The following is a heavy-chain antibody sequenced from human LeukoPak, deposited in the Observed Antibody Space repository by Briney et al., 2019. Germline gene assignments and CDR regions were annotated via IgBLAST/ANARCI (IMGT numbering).Heavy chain of an antibody. CDR3: AGQNYYYYYMDV. Sequence: SETLSLTCTVSGGSISRYYWSWIRQPAGKGLEWIGRIYTSGSTNYNPSLKSRVTMSVDTSKNQFSLKLSSVTAADTAVYYCAGQNYYYYYMDVWGKGTTVTVSS. CDR1: GGSISRYY. J-gene: IGHJ6*03. CDR2: IYTSGST. V-gene: IGHV4-4*07.